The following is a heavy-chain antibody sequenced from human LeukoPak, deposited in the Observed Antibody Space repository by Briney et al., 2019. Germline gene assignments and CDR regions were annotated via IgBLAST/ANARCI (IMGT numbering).Heavy chain of an antibody. CDR1: GFTFSTYS. J-gene: IGHJ4*02. Sequence: GGSLRLSCAASGFTFSTYSMNWVRQAPGKGLEWVSSISSRSSYIYYADSMKGRFTISRDNAKNSLYLQMNSLRAEDTAVYYCARDGGCTGGSCYRRFDYWGQGALVTVSS. CDR3: ARDGGCTGGSCYRRFDY. V-gene: IGHV3-21*01. CDR2: ISSRSSYI. D-gene: IGHD2-15*01.